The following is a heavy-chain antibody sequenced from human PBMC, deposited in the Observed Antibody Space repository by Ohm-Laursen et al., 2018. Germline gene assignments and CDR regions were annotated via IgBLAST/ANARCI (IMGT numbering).Heavy chain of an antibody. CDR2: INHSGST. V-gene: IGHV4-34*01. CDR3: ARRLSPHLSGWSRKYFDY. CDR1: GGSFSGYY. Sequence: SETLSLTCAVYGGSFSGYYWNWIRQPPGKGLEWIGEINHSGSTNYNPSLKSRVTISVDTSKNQFSLKLSSVTAADTAVYYCARRLSPHLSGWSRKYFDYWGQGTLVTVSS. J-gene: IGHJ4*02. D-gene: IGHD6-19*01.